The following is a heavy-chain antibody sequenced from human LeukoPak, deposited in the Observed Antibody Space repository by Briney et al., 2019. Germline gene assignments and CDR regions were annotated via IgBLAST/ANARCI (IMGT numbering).Heavy chain of an antibody. CDR2: IYYSGST. CDR1: GGSISSSSYY. Sequence: PSETLSLTCTVSGGSISSSSYYWGWIRQPPGKGLEWIGSIYYSGSTNYNPSLKSRVTISVDTSKNQFSLKLSSVTAADTAVYYCARQKRIAAAGRTNWFDPWGQGTLVTVSS. J-gene: IGHJ5*02. D-gene: IGHD6-13*01. V-gene: IGHV4-39*01. CDR3: ARQKRIAAAGRTNWFDP.